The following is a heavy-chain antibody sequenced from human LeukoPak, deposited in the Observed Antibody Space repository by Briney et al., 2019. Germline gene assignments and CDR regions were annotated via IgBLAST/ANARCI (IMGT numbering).Heavy chain of an antibody. Sequence: ASVKVSCKASGYTFTSYGISGVRQAPGRGLEWVGWISAYNGNTNYAQKLQGRVTMTTDTYTSTAYMELRSLRSDDTAVYYCARPIYGSGSFGWFDPWGQGTLVTVSS. J-gene: IGHJ5*02. CDR3: ARPIYGSGSFGWFDP. V-gene: IGHV1-18*04. CDR1: GYTFTSYG. D-gene: IGHD3-10*01. CDR2: ISAYNGNT.